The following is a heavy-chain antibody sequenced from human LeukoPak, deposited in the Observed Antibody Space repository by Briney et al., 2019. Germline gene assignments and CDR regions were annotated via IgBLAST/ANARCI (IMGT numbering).Heavy chain of an antibody. CDR3: ARHEANTMYYHYGMDV. CDR1: GGPISSSTYY. CDR2: IYDSGTT. Sequence: SETLSLTCTVSGGPISSSTYYWGWIRQPPGKGLEWIGTIYDSGTTYYNPSLKSRVTISVDTSKNQFSLKLTSVTAADTAVYYCARHEANTMYYHYGMDVCGQGTTVTVSS. V-gene: IGHV4-39*01. J-gene: IGHJ6*02. D-gene: IGHD4/OR15-4a*01.